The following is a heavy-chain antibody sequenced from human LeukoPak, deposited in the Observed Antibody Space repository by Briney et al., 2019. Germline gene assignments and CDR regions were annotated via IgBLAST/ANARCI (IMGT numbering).Heavy chain of an antibody. CDR3: ARPPYGGVDY. CDR2: IYSGGST. V-gene: IGHV3-53*01. Sequence: GGSLRLSCAASGFTFSSYAMSWVRQAPGKGLEWVSVIYSGGSTYYADSVKGRFIISRDNSKTTLYLQMNSLRAEDTAVYYCARPPYGGVDYWGQGTLVTVSS. CDR1: GFTFSSYA. D-gene: IGHD4-23*01. J-gene: IGHJ4*02.